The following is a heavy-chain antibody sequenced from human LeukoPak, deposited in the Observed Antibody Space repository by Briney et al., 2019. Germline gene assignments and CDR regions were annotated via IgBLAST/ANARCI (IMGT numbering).Heavy chain of an antibody. D-gene: IGHD7-27*01. CDR3: AKDGGLWVSAHWGDS. V-gene: IGHV3-23*01. Sequence: GGSLRLSCAASGFTFSSYTMSWVRQAPGKGLEWVSTITTSDGNTYYADSVKGRFTVSRDNSKNTLYLQTNSLRAEDTAVYYCAKDGGLWVSAHWGDSWGRGTLVTVSS. CDR1: GFTFSSYT. J-gene: IGHJ4*02. CDR2: ITTSDGNT.